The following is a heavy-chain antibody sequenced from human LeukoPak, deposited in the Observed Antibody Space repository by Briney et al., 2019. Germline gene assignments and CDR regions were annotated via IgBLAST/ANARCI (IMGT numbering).Heavy chain of an antibody. V-gene: IGHV1-69*04. CDR1: GGTFSSYA. CDR2: IIPILGIA. Sequence: ASVTVSCKASGGTFSSYAISWVRQAPGQGLEWMGRIIPILGIANYAQKFQGRVTITADKSTSTAYMELSSLRSEDTAVYYCASRITMIVVALDAFDIWGQGTMVTVSS. CDR3: ASRITMIVVALDAFDI. J-gene: IGHJ3*02. D-gene: IGHD3-22*01.